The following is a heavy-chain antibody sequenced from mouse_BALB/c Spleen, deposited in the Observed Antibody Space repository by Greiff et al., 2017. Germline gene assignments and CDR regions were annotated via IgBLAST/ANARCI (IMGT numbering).Heavy chain of an antibody. J-gene: IGHJ2*01. CDR2: ISDGGSYT. Sequence: EVQLVESGGGLVKPGGSLKLSCAASGFTFSDYYMYWVRQTPEKRLEWVATISDGGSYTYYPDSVKGRFTISRDNAKNNLYLQMSSLKSEDTAMYYCARDRTGSGFDYWGQGTTLTVSS. D-gene: IGHD4-1*01. V-gene: IGHV5-4*02. CDR1: GFTFSDYY. CDR3: ARDRTGSGFDY.